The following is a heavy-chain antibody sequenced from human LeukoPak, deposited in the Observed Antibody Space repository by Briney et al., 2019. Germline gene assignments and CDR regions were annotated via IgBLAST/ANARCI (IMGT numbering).Heavy chain of an antibody. J-gene: IGHJ6*02. CDR2: IYTSGIT. V-gene: IGHV3-53*01. Sequence: GGSLRLSCAVSGFTVSSNFMSWVRQAPGKGPEWVSVIYTSGITYYADSVKGRFTISRDNAKNSLYLQMSSLRAEDTALYYCARGIVVVPGQRGYYYYGMDVWGQGTTVTVSS. CDR1: GFTVSSNF. CDR3: ARGIVVVPGQRGYYYYGMDV. D-gene: IGHD2-2*01.